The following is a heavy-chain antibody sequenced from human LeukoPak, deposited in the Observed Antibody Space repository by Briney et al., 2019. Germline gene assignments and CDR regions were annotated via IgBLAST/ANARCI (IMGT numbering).Heavy chain of an antibody. CDR3: ARDDPYYYYYMDV. J-gene: IGHJ6*03. CDR2: ISTSGST. CDR1: GGSISSGSYY. V-gene: IGHV4-61*02. Sequence: KSSQTLSLTWTVSGGSISSGSYYWSWIRQPAGKGLEWIGRISTSGSTNYNPSLKSRVTISVDTSKNQFSLKLSSVTAADTAVYYCARDDPYYYYYMDVWGKGTTVTVSS.